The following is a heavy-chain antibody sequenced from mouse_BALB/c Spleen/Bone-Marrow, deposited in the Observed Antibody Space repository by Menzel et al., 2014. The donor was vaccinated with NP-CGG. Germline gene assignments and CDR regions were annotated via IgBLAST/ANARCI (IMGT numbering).Heavy chain of an antibody. D-gene: IGHD2-4*01. CDR3: ARDYDYDY. Sequence: VQLQQSGGGLVQPGGSLKLSCAASGFTFSSYGMSWVRQTPDKRLELVATINSNGGSTYHPDSVKGRFTISRDNAKNTLYLQMSSLKSEDTAMYYCARDYDYDYWGQGTTLTVSS. CDR2: INSNGGST. V-gene: IGHV5-6-3*01. J-gene: IGHJ2*01. CDR1: GFTFSSYG.